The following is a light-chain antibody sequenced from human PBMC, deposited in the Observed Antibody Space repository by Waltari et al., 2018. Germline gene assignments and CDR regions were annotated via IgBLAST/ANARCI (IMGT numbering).Light chain of an antibody. CDR2: DDT. CDR1: SSDVGNYNL. Sequence: QSALTQPASVSGSPGQSITISCTGTSSDVGNYNLVSWSQQYPGKAPKVMMYDDTRRPSGVSRRFSGSKSGNTPSLTISGVQAEDEADYYCCSYAGSYTWVFGGGTKLTVL. J-gene: IGLJ3*02. V-gene: IGLV2-23*01. CDR3: CSYAGSYTWV.